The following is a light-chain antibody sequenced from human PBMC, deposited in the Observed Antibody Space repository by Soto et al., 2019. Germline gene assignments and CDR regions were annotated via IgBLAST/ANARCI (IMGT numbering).Light chain of an antibody. CDR2: LGS. J-gene: IGKJ4*01. CDR1: QSLLHSDGYTY. CDR3: MQALQNPLT. Sequence: DIVMTQSPLSLPVTPGEPASISCRSSQSLLHSDGYTYLDWYRQKPGQPPQLLIHLGSNRASGVPDRFSGSGSGTDCTLKISRVEAEDVGVYYCMQALQNPLTFGGGTKVEIK. V-gene: IGKV2-28*01.